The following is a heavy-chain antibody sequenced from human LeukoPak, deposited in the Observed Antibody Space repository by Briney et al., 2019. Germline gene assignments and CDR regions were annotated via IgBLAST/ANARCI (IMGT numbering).Heavy chain of an antibody. D-gene: IGHD3-9*01. Sequence: GGSLRLSCAASGFTFSSYGMHWVRQAPGKGLDWVAVISNDGSKKYYADSVKGRFTISKDTAKNSLNLQMNSLRAEDTGVYYCARDNYDIRGQGTLVTVSS. J-gene: IGHJ4*02. V-gene: IGHV3-30*03. CDR1: GFTFSSYG. CDR3: ARDNYDI. CDR2: ISNDGSKK.